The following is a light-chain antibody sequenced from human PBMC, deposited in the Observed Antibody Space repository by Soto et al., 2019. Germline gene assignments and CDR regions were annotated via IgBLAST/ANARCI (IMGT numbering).Light chain of an antibody. V-gene: IGKV3-15*01. Sequence: EIVMTQSPATLSVSPGGRATLSCRASQSVDINLAWYQQRPGQSPRLLVYGAFTRATGLPARFSGRGSGTEFTLTISSLQFEHFAVYYCQQYHNWPHTFGQGTRLEIK. CDR1: QSVDIN. CDR3: QQYHNWPHT. CDR2: GAF. J-gene: IGKJ5*01.